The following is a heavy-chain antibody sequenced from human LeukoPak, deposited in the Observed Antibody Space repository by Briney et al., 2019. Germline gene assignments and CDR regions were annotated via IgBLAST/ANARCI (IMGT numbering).Heavy chain of an antibody. V-gene: IGHV3-23*01. CDR1: GFTFSEYA. J-gene: IGHJ4*02. CDR3: AKRTSSWHLLSPFDY. D-gene: IGHD6-13*01. CDR2: ISASGGRT. Sequence: PGGSLRLSCAASGFTFSEYAMTWVGQAPGKGLEWVSGISASGGRTNYADYVKGRFTISRDNYRNTLYLQMNSLRAEDTAVYYCAKRTSSWHLLSPFDYWGQGTLVTVSS.